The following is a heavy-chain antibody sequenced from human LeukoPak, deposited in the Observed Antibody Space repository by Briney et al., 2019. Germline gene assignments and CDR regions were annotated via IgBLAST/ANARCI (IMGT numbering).Heavy chain of an antibody. D-gene: IGHD3-9*01. CDR2: INHSGST. CDR1: GGSFSGYY. CDR3: ARGYRSESYYDIFTGYYRVAGKTFDY. J-gene: IGHJ4*02. V-gene: IGHV4-34*01. Sequence: SETLSLTCAVYGGSFSGYYWSWIRQPPGKGLEWIGEINHSGSTNYNPPLKSRVTISVDTSKNQFSLKLSSVTAADTAVYYCARGYRSESYYDIFTGYYRVAGKTFDYWGQGTLVTVSS.